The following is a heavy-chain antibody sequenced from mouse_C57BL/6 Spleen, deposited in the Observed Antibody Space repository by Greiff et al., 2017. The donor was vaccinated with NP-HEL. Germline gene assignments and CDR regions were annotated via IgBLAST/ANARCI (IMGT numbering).Heavy chain of an antibody. V-gene: IGHV1-82*01. CDR3: ASSYYGSSFS. D-gene: IGHD1-1*01. CDR1: GYAFSSSW. Sequence: QVQLKQSGPELVKPGASVKISCKASGYAFSSSWMNWVKQRPGKGLEWIGRIYPGDGDTNYNGKFKGKATLTADKSSSTAYMQLSSLTSEDSAVYFCASSYYGSSFSWGQGTTLTVSS. J-gene: IGHJ2*01. CDR2: IYPGDGDT.